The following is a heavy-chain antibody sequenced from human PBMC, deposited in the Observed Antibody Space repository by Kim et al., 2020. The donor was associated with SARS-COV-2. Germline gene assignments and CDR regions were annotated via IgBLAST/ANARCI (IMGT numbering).Heavy chain of an antibody. V-gene: IGHV7-4-1*02. Sequence: ASVTVSCKASGYTFTSYAMNWVRQAPGQGLEWMGWINTNTGNPTYAQGFTGRFVFSLDTSVSTAYLQISSLKAEDTAVYYCARVPRIPAAHWYFDLWGRGTLVTVSS. J-gene: IGHJ2*01. CDR3: ARVPRIPAAHWYFDL. D-gene: IGHD2-2*01. CDR2: INTNTGNP. CDR1: GYTFTSYA.